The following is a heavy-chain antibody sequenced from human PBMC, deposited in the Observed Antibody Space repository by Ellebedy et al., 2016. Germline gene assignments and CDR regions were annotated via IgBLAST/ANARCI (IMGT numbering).Heavy chain of an antibody. CDR3: ARGPLYSSSWYGGKNFDY. CDR2: INHSGST. D-gene: IGHD6-13*01. J-gene: IGHJ4*02. Sequence: SETLSLTXAVYGGSFSGYYWSWIRQPPGKGLEWIGEINHSGSTNYNPSLKSRVTISVDTSKNQFSLKLSSVTAADTAVYYCARGPLYSSSWYGGKNFDYWGQGTLVTVSS. CDR1: GGSFSGYY. V-gene: IGHV4-34*01.